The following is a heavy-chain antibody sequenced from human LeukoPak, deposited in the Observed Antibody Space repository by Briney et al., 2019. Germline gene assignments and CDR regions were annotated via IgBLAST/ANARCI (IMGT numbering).Heavy chain of an antibody. D-gene: IGHD2-2*02. V-gene: IGHV4-31*03. CDR3: ARVFRYCSSTSCYKSYYYYGMDV. Sequence: SETLSLTCTVSGGSISSSSYYWGWIRQPPGKGLEWIGYIYYSGSTYYNPSLKSRVTISVDTSKNQFSLKLSSVTAADTAVYYCARVFRYCSSTSCYKSYYYYGMDVWGQGTTVTVSS. CDR2: IYYSGST. CDR1: GGSISSSSYY. J-gene: IGHJ6*02.